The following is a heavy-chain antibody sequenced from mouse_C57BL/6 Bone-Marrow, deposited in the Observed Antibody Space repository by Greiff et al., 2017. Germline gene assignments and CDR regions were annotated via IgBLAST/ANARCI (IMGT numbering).Heavy chain of an antibody. Sequence: VQLQLPGAELVRPGSSVKLSCKASGYTFTSYWMHWVKQRPIQGLEWIGNIDPSDSETHYNQKFKDKATLTVDKSSSTAYMQLSSLTSEDSAVYYCARRGDYSAWFAYWGQGTLVTVSA. V-gene: IGHV1-52*01. CDR1: GYTFTSYW. CDR3: ARRGDYSAWFAY. D-gene: IGHD1-1*01. J-gene: IGHJ3*01. CDR2: IDPSDSET.